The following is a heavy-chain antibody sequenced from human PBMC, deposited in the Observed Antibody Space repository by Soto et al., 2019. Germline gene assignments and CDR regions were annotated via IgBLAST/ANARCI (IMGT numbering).Heavy chain of an antibody. J-gene: IGHJ1*01. Sequence: PSETLSLTCAVSGGSISGYYWSWIRQPPGKRLEWIGYINYSGSTYYNPSLKSRVTISVDTSKNQFSLKLSSVTAADTAVYYCARGERATGTEYFQHWGQGTLVTVSS. CDR2: INYSGST. V-gene: IGHV4-59*08. D-gene: IGHD3-10*01. CDR1: GGSISGYY. CDR3: ARGERATGTEYFQH.